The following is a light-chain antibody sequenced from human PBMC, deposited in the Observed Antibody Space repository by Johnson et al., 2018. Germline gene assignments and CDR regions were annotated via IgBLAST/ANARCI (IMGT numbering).Light chain of an antibody. V-gene: IGLV1-51*02. CDR1: SSNIGNNY. CDR3: GTWDSSLSAGNV. J-gene: IGLJ1*01. Sequence: QSVLTQPPSVSAAPGQKVTISCSGSSSNIGNNYVSWYQQLPGTAPKLLIYENNKRPSGIPDRFSGSKSGNSATLGITGLQTGDEADYYCGTWDSSLSAGNVFGTGTKVTVL. CDR2: ENN.